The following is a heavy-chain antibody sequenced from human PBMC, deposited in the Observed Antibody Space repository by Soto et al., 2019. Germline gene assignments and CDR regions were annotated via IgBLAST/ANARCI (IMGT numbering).Heavy chain of an antibody. V-gene: IGHV3-7*01. CDR1: VFTFSSYS. CDR3: AREWVGDTFGDDAFDI. D-gene: IGHD1-26*01. Sequence: SLRLSCAASVFTFSSYSMIWVRQSPVKGLEWVANIKQDGSEKYYVDSVKGRFTISRENAKKSLYMQMNRMRAEDTAVYYCAREWVGDTFGDDAFDIWGQGTMLTVSS. CDR2: IKQDGSEK. J-gene: IGHJ3*02.